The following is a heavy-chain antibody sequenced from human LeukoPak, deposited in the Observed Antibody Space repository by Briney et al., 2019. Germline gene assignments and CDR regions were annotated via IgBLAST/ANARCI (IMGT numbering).Heavy chain of an antibody. CDR3: AKDRVSGVVAILIGGY. CDR1: GFTFNTYT. Sequence: QPGGSLRLSCAASGFTFNTYTMNWVRQAPGKGLEWVSAISGSGGSTYYADSVKGRFTISRDNSKNTLYLQMNSLRAEDTAVYYCAKDRVSGVVAILIGGYWGQGTLVTVSS. D-gene: IGHD3-22*01. CDR2: ISGSGGST. J-gene: IGHJ4*02. V-gene: IGHV3-23*01.